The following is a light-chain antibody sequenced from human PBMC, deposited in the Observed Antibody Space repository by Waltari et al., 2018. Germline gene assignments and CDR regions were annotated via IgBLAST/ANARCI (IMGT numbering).Light chain of an antibody. CDR1: QNIDNN. V-gene: IGKV3-15*01. CDR3: QQYNRWPPLT. Sequence: EVVMTQSPAALSVSPGEEVTLSCKASQNIDNNLAWYQQKPGQSPRLLIYGASTRATGVPARFSGSGSGTEFTLTISSLQSEDCAVFYCQQYNRWPPLTFGGGTKVEIK. CDR2: GAS. J-gene: IGKJ4*01.